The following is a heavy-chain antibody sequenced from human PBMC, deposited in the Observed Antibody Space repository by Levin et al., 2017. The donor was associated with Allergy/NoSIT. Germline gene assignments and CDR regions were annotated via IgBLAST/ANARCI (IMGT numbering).Heavy chain of an antibody. V-gene: IGHV4-34*01. CDR2: INHSGST. CDR1: GGSFSGYY. CDR3: ARGRGVRGVKPYYMDV. Sequence: PSETLSLTCAVYGGSFSGYYWSWIRQPPGKGLEWIGEINHSGSTNYNPSLKSRVTISVDTSKNQFSLKLSSVTAADTAVYYCARGRGVRGVKPYYMDVWGKGTTVTVSS. J-gene: IGHJ6*03. D-gene: IGHD3-10*01.